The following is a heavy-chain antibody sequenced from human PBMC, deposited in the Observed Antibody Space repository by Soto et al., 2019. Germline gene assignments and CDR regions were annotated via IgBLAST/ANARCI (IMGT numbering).Heavy chain of an antibody. D-gene: IGHD2-2*01. Sequence: GVSLRLSCSASGFLFSSYAMSWVRPAPGKGLEWVSTVSGSGESTDYTDSVQGRFTISRDNSKNTVYLQMNSPRVEDTAVYYCAKDAGIPPYYFDFWGQGTLVTVS. CDR1: GFLFSSYA. CDR3: AKDAGIPPYYFDF. J-gene: IGHJ4*02. CDR2: VSGSGEST. V-gene: IGHV3-23*01.